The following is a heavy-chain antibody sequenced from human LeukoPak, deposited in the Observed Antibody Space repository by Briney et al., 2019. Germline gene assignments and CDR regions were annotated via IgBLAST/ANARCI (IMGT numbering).Heavy chain of an antibody. Sequence: GGSLRLSCAASGFTFSSYAMSWVRQAPGKGLERVSAISGSGGSTYYADSVKGRFTISRDNSKNTLYLQMNSLRAEDTAVYYCAKDREIVVVITNYFDYWGQGTLVTVSS. D-gene: IGHD3-22*01. CDR1: GFTFSSYA. J-gene: IGHJ4*02. V-gene: IGHV3-23*01. CDR3: AKDREIVVVITNYFDY. CDR2: ISGSGGST.